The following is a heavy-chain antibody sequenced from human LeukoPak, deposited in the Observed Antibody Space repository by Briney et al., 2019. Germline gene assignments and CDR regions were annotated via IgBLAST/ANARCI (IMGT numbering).Heavy chain of an antibody. CDR3: TTTRGYSGYALGY. J-gene: IGHJ4*02. Sequence: GGSLRLSCVASGLNFDDSAMHWVRQAPGKGLEWVGRIKSKTDGETREYAAPVKGRFTISRDDSKNAVHLQMNSLKTEDTAVYYCTTTRGYSGYALGYWGQGTLVTVSS. CDR2: IKSKTDGETR. D-gene: IGHD5-12*01. V-gene: IGHV3-15*01. CDR1: GLNFDDSA.